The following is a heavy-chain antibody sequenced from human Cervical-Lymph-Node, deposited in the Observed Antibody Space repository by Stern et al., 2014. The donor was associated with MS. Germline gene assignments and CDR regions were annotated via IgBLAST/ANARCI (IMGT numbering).Heavy chain of an antibody. CDR2: IYYSGST. CDR1: GGSISSYY. CDR3: ARDRIHSSSWYVPER. J-gene: IGHJ4*02. Sequence: QVQLQESGPGLVKPSETLSLTCTVSGGSISSYYWSWIRQPPGKGLEWIGYIYYSGSTNYNPSLKSRVTISVDTSKNQFSLKLSSVTAADTAVYYCARDRIHSSSWYVPERWGQGTLVTVSS. V-gene: IGHV4-59*01. D-gene: IGHD6-13*01.